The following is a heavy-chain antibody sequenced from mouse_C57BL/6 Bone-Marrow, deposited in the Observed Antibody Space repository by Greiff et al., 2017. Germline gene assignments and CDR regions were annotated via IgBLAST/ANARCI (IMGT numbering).Heavy chain of an antibody. Sequence: VQLQQSGAELVRPGTSVKVSCKASGYAFTNYLIEWVKQRPGQGLEWIGVINPGSGGTNYNEQFKGKATLTADKSSSTAYMQLSSLTSEDSAVYFCARGGGNFYFDYWGQGTTLTVSS. CDR3: ARGGGNFYFDY. D-gene: IGHD2-1*01. CDR2: INPGSGGT. V-gene: IGHV1-54*01. J-gene: IGHJ2*01. CDR1: GYAFTNYL.